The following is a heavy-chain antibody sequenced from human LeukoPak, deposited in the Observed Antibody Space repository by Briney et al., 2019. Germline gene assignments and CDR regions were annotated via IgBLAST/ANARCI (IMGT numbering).Heavy chain of an antibody. V-gene: IGHV3-30*04. D-gene: IGHD4-17*01. CDR2: ISYDGSNK. CDR1: GFTFSSYA. Sequence: GGSLRLSCAASGFTFSSYAMHWVRQAPGKGLEWVAVISYDGSNKYYADSVKGRFTISRDNSKNTLYLQMNSLRAEATAVYYCARDPGDYGCFDYWGQGTLVTVSS. J-gene: IGHJ4*02. CDR3: ARDPGDYGCFDY.